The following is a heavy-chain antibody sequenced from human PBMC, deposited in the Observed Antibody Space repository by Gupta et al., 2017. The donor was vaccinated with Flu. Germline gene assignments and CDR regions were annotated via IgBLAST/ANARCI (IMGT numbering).Heavy chain of an antibody. CDR3: SSQLWFGDS. J-gene: IGHJ4*02. CDR1: GFTFSSYW. V-gene: IGHV3-74*01. Sequence: EVQLVESGGGIVQPGGSLRLSCSASGFTFSSYWMHGVRQVTGKGLEWVARINSDGKNIDYADSVKGRFTISRDNTKNTLYLQMNSLRAEDTAVYYCSSQLWFGDSWGQGTLVTVSS. CDR2: INSDGKNI. D-gene: IGHD3-10*01.